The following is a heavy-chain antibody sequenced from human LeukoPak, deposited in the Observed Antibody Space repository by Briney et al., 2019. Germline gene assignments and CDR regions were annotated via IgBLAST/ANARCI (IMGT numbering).Heavy chain of an antibody. CDR3: ARTRVGCSSTSCYNNFDY. CDR2: IYTSGST. Sequence: SETLSLTCTVSGGSISSYYWSWIRQPAGKGLEWIGRIYTSGSTNYNPSLKSRVTMSVDTSKNQFSLKLSSVTAADTAVYYCARTRVGCSSTSCYNNFDYWGQGTLVTVSS. V-gene: IGHV4-4*07. D-gene: IGHD2-2*02. J-gene: IGHJ4*02. CDR1: GGSISSYY.